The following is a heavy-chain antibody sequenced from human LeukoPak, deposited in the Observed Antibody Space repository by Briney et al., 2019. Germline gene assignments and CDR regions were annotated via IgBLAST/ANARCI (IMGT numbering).Heavy chain of an antibody. D-gene: IGHD5-24*01. J-gene: IGHJ3*02. CDR3: ARHSLISEPYGYNYQRGAFDI. Sequence: PSETLSLTCTVSGGSISSYYWSWIRQPPGKGLEWIGYIYYSGSTNYNPSLKSRVTISVDTSKNQFSLKLSSVTAAGTAVYYCARHSLISEPYGYNYQRGAFDIWGQGTMVTVSS. CDR1: GGSISSYY. V-gene: IGHV4-59*08. CDR2: IYYSGST.